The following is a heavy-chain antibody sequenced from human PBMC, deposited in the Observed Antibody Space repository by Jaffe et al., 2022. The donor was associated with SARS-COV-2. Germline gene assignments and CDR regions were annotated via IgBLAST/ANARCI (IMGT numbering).Heavy chain of an antibody. Sequence: QVQLVQSGAEVKKPGASVKVSCKASGYTFTSYYMHWVRQAPGQGLEWMGIINPSGGSTSYAQKFQGRVTMTRDTSTSTVYMELSSLRSEDTAVYYCAREYGSSWSDNWFDPWGQGTLVTVSS. J-gene: IGHJ5*02. CDR1: GYTFTSYY. D-gene: IGHD6-13*01. CDR2: INPSGGST. CDR3: AREYGSSWSDNWFDP. V-gene: IGHV1-46*01.